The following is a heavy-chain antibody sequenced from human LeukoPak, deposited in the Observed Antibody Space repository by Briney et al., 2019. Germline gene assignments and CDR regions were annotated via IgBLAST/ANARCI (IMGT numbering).Heavy chain of an antibody. CDR2: ISSSSSTI. V-gene: IGHV3-48*01. CDR1: GFTFSSYS. J-gene: IGHJ4*02. CDR3: ARVGGSGWYKYFDY. Sequence: PGGSLRLSCAASGFTFSSYSMNWVRQAPGKGLEWVSYISSSSSTIYYADSVKGRFTISRDNAKNSLYLQMNSLRAEDTAVYYCARVGGSGWYKYFDYWGQGTLVTVSS. D-gene: IGHD6-19*01.